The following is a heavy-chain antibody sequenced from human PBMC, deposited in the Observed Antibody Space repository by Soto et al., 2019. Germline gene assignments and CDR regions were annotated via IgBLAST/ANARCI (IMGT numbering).Heavy chain of an antibody. D-gene: IGHD6-13*01. J-gene: IGHJ3*02. V-gene: IGHV3-30-3*01. CDR3: ARDVQQLVRAFDI. CDR1: GFTFSSYA. Sequence: GGSLRLSCAASGFTFSSYAMHWVRQAPGKGLEWVAVISYDGSNKYYADSVKGRFTISRDNSKNTLYLQMNSLRAEDTAVYYCARDVQQLVRAFDIWGQGTMVTVSS. CDR2: ISYDGSNK.